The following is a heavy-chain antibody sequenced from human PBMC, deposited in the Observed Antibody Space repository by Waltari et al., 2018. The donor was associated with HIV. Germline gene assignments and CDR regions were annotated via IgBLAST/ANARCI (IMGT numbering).Heavy chain of an antibody. CDR2: ISSSSSNI. CDR1: GFSFSDYV. Sequence: EVLLVESGGGLVHPGRSLRLSCAASGFSFSDYVMNWVRQAPGKGLEWISYISSSSSNIKYADSVKGRFTISRDNTKRSLDLHMNNLRDEDTAVYFCARDTLNLYFGLDVWGQGTTVSVSS. J-gene: IGHJ6*02. CDR3: ARDTLNLYFGLDV. V-gene: IGHV3-48*02.